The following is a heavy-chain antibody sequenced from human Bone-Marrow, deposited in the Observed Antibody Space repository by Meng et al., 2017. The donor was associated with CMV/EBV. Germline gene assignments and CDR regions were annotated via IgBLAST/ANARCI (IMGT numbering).Heavy chain of an antibody. CDR1: GFTFSSYS. J-gene: IGHJ6*02. CDR2: ISSSSSYI. CDR3: ARARSYGMDV. V-gene: IGHV3-21*01. Sequence: GESLKISCAASGFTFSSYSMNWVRQAPGKGLEWVSSISSSSSYIYYADSVKGRFSISRDNAKNSLYLQMNSLRAEDTAVYYCARARSYGMDVWGQGNTVNFAS.